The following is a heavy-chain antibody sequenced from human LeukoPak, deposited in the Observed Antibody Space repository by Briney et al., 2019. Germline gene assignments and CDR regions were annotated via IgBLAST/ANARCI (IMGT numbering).Heavy chain of an antibody. V-gene: IGHV4-59*01. D-gene: IGHD3-22*01. Sequence: SETLSLTCSVSGGSISSYYWSWIRQPPGKGLEWIGYIYYSRSTNYNPSLKSRVTISVDTSKNQFSLRLSSVTAADTAVYYCARVTGYIVEDYFDYWGQGTLVTVSS. CDR3: ARVTGYIVEDYFDY. CDR2: IYYSRST. J-gene: IGHJ4*02. CDR1: GGSISSYY.